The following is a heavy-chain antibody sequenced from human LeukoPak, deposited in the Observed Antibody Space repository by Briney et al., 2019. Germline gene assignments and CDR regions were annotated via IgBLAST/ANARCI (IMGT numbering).Heavy chain of an antibody. D-gene: IGHD6-6*01. J-gene: IGHJ6*03. CDR3: ARARSSSGTYYYYYYMDV. V-gene: IGHV1-69*13. CDR2: IIPIFGTA. CDR1: GYTFTSYD. Sequence: SVKVSCKASGYTFTSYDINWVRQATGQGLEWMGGIIPIFGTANYAQKFQGRVTITADESTSTAYMELSSLRSEDTAVYYCARARSSSGTYYYYYYMDVWGKGTTVTVSS.